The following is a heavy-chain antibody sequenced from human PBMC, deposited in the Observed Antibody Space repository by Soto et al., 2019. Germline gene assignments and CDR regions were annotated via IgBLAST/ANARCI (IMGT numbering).Heavy chain of an antibody. CDR3: TRQTDAVQWLVVPTDYNFDY. D-gene: IGHD6-19*01. Sequence: EGKLVESGGGLVQPGGSLKLSCAASGFTFGGSAMHWVRQASGKGLEWVGHIRSKTNSYATAYAESVKGRFTISRDDSMNTAYLQMNSLKTEDTAVYFCTRQTDAVQWLVVPTDYNFDYWGQGTLVTVSS. V-gene: IGHV3-73*02. J-gene: IGHJ4*02. CDR1: GFTFGGSA. CDR2: IRSKTNSYAT.